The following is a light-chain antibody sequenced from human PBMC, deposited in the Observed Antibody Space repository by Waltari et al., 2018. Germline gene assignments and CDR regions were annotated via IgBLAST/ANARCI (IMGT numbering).Light chain of an antibody. CDR3: QQYGSSVMYT. J-gene: IGKJ2*01. Sequence: VLTQSPGTLSLSPGERGTLSCRASQRLTKNYLAWYQQKPGQPPRLLIYGASSRAPGIPDRFSGRGSGTDFTLTISRLEPEDFAMYYCQQYGSSVMYTFGQGTKVEIK. CDR1: QRLTKNY. CDR2: GAS. V-gene: IGKV3-20*01.